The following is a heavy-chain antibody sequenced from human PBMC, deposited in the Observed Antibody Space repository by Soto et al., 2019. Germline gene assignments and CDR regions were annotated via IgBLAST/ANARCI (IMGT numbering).Heavy chain of an antibody. Sequence: PGGSLRLSCAASGFSFSSFFIHWVRQGPGKGLEWVSRISNDGTGTTYADSVQGRFTVSRDNSKTTVYLQMNRLRPEDTAVYFCVRDQDSRGYSVFNLWGQGTQVTVSS. V-gene: IGHV3-74*01. CDR2: ISNDGTGT. D-gene: IGHD3-22*01. CDR1: GFSFSSFF. CDR3: VRDQDSRGYSVFNL. J-gene: IGHJ5*02.